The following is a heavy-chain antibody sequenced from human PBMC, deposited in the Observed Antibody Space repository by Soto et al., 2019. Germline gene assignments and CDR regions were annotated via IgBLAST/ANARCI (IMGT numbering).Heavy chain of an antibody. Sequence: PGGSLRLSCAASGFTFSSYWMSWVRQAPGKGLEWVANIKQDGSEKYYVDSVKGRFTISRDNAKNSLYLQKNSLRAEDTAVYYCARSNYVDTAMSYDYWGQGTLVTVSS. CDR1: GFTFSSYW. CDR3: ARSNYVDTAMSYDY. D-gene: IGHD5-18*01. CDR2: IKQDGSEK. J-gene: IGHJ4*02. V-gene: IGHV3-7*03.